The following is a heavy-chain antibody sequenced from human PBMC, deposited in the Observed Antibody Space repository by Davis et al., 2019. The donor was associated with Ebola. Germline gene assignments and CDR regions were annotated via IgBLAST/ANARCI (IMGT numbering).Heavy chain of an antibody. J-gene: IGHJ4*02. V-gene: IGHV3-21*01. CDR3: AIGTSIAARGIFDY. CDR1: GFTFSSYS. Sequence: GESLKISCAASGFTFSSYSMNWVRQAPGKGLEWVSSISSSSSYIYYADSVKGRFTISRDNAKNSLYLQMNSLRAEDTAVYYCAIGTSIAARGIFDYWGQGTLVTVSS. CDR2: ISSSSSYI. D-gene: IGHD6-6*01.